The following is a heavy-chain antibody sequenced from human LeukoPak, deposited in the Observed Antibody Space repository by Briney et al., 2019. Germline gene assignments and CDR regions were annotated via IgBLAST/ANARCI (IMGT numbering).Heavy chain of an antibody. V-gene: IGHV4-34*01. D-gene: IGHD3-10*01. Sequence: SETLSLTCAVYGWSFSGYYWSWIRQPPGKGLEWIGEINHSGSTNYNPSLKSRVTISVDTSKNQFSLKLSSVTAADTAVYYCARGRYGSGSYYMTGYYYYYMDVWGKGTTVTVSS. J-gene: IGHJ6*03. CDR3: ARGRYGSGSYYMTGYYYYYMDV. CDR2: INHSGST. CDR1: GWSFSGYY.